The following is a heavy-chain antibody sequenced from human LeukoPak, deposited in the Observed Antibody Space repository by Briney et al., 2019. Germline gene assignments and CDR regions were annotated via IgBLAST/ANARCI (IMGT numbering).Heavy chain of an antibody. V-gene: IGHV1-46*01. CDR2: INPSAGST. D-gene: IGHD5-18*01. Sequence: ASVNVSCKASGYTFTSYYMHWVRQAPGQGLEWMGIINPSAGSTSYAQKFQGRVTMTRDTPTSTVYMELSSLRSEDTAVYYCARGGLQLLAPLDYWGQGTLVTVSS. J-gene: IGHJ4*02. CDR1: GYTFTSYY. CDR3: ARGGLQLLAPLDY.